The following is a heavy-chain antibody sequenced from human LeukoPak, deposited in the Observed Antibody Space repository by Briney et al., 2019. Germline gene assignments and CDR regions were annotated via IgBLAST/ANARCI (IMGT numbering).Heavy chain of an antibody. J-gene: IGHJ5*02. CDR2: ISSSGSTI. V-gene: IGHV3-11*01. CDR1: GFTFSDYY. CDR3: ARDRRRICSGGSCYSDNWFDP. D-gene: IGHD2-15*01. Sequence: GGSLRLSCAASGFTFSDYYMSWIRQAPGKGLEWVSYISSSGSTIYYADSVKGRFTISRDNAKNSLYLQMNSLRAEDTAVYYCARDRRRICSGGSCYSDNWFDPWGQGTLVTVSS.